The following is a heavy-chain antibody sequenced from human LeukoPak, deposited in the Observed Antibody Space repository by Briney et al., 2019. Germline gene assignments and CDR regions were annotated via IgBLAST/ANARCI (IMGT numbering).Heavy chain of an antibody. D-gene: IGHD2-2*01. V-gene: IGHV3-21*01. CDR3: ARGERGLYCSSTSCYPVL. CDR2: ISSSSSYI. J-gene: IGHJ4*02. Sequence: GSLHLSCAASGFTFSSYSMNWVRQAPGKGLEWVSSISSSSSYIYCADSVKGRFTISRDNAKNSLYLQMNSLRAEDTAVYYCARGERGLYCSSTSCYPVLGGQGTLVTVSS. CDR1: GFTFSSYS.